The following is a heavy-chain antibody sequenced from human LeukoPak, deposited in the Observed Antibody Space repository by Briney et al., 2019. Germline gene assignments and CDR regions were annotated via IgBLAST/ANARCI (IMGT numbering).Heavy chain of an antibody. Sequence: GGSLRLSCAPSGFTLSSYWMIWPPPAPEKGLGWVGNIKQEGSQKYYVPSVKDPFNNSRDNANNSPYLQTNSLRAEDTAVYDCARAGIVDAFDIWGQGTMVTVSS. J-gene: IGHJ3*02. CDR1: GFTLSSYW. CDR2: IKQEGSQK. CDR3: ARAGIVDAFDI. D-gene: IGHD3-22*01. V-gene: IGHV3-7*03.